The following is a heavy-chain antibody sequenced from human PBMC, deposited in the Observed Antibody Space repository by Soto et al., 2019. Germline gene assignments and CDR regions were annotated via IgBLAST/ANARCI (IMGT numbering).Heavy chain of an antibody. CDR3: ARILGIVVGKSNYQAV. CDR1: GFLFSSYG. CDR2: ISSRGSYI. Sequence: GGSLRLSCEASGFLFSSYGMSWVRQAPGKGLKWVSYISSRGSYIDYADSVKGRFTISRDNDKNSLYLQMNSLRAEDTAMYYCARILGIVVGKSNYQAVWGKGTTVTVSS. J-gene: IGHJ6*03. D-gene: IGHD2-2*01. V-gene: IGHV3-21*06.